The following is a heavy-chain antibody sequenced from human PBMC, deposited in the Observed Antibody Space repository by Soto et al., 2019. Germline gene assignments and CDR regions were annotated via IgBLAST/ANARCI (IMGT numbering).Heavy chain of an antibody. CDR3: AREISVAGGHFDY. Sequence: GGSLRLSCTASGFTFSSYGMNWVRQAPGKGLEWVSSISSSSSTIYYADYVRGRFTISRDNAKNSLYLQMNSLRDEDTAVYYCAREISVAGGHFDYWGQGTLVTVSS. D-gene: IGHD6-19*01. CDR2: ISSSSSTI. V-gene: IGHV3-48*02. CDR1: GFTFSSYG. J-gene: IGHJ4*02.